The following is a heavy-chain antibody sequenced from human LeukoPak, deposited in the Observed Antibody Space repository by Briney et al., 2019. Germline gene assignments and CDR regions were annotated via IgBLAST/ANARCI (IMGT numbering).Heavy chain of an antibody. V-gene: IGHV3-23*01. Sequence: GGSLRLSCAASGFTFSTYAVNWVRQAPGKGLEWVSTISGSGDSTYYADSVKGRFTISRDNSKDTLYLQMSSVRVDDTAVYYCAKDPNGFYGQYFDYWGQGTLVTVSS. J-gene: IGHJ4*02. CDR1: GFTFSTYA. CDR2: ISGSGDST. CDR3: AKDPNGFYGQYFDY. D-gene: IGHD3-10*01.